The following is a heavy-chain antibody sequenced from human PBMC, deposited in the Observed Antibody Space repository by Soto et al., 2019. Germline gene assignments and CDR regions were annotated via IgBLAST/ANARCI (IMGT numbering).Heavy chain of an antibody. D-gene: IGHD2-15*01. Sequence: SETLSLTWTGSGGSISTDYWSGIRPPQGKGLEWIGYIYYSGSTNYNPSLKSRVTISVDTSKNQFSLKLSSVTAADTAVYYCAREIGYCSGGSCYSGAFDIWGQGTMVT. CDR3: AREIGYCSGGSCYSGAFDI. CDR1: GGSISTDY. V-gene: IGHV4-59*01. J-gene: IGHJ3*02. CDR2: IYYSGST.